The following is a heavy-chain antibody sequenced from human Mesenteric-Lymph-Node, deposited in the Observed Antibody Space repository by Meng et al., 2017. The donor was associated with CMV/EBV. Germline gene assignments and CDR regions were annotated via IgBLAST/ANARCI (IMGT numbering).Heavy chain of an antibody. CDR2: ILDDGSNK. D-gene: IGHD2-2*02. V-gene: IGHV3-30*12. CDR1: GFTFSNYD. Sequence: GESLKISCAASGFTFSNYDMQWVRQAPGKGLEWVALILDDGSNKYYADPVKGRFTISRDNAKNSLFLQMNSLRAEDTAVYYCARKYCIITSCYRVGMDVWGQGTTVTVSS. J-gene: IGHJ6*02. CDR3: ARKYCIITSCYRVGMDV.